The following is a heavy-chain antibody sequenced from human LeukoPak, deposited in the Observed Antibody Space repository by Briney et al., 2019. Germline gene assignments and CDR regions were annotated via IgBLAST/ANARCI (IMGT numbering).Heavy chain of an antibody. CDR3: ARARCQVSCYWYFDL. CDR1: GYSISSGYY. D-gene: IGHD2-2*01. J-gene: IGHJ2*01. V-gene: IGHV4-38-2*02. CDR2: IYHSGST. Sequence: PSETLSLTCTVSGYSISSGYYWGWIRQPPGKGLEWIGSIYHSGSTYYNPSLKSRVTISVDTSKNQFSLKLSSVTAADTAVYYCARARCQVSCYWYFDLWGRGTLVTVSS.